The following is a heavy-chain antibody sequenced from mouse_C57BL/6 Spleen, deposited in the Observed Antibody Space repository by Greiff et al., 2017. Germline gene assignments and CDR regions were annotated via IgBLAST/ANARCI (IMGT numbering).Heavy chain of an antibody. CDR3: ARWYYGSSYDAMDY. CDR1: GFNIKNTY. CDR2: IDPATGNT. V-gene: IGHV14-3*01. Sequence: EVQLQQSVAELVRPGASVKLSCTASGFNIKNTYMHWVKQRPEQGLEWIGRIDPATGNTKYAPKFQGKATITADTSSYTAYLQLSSLTSENTAIYYCARWYYGSSYDAMDYWGQGTSVTVSS. J-gene: IGHJ4*01. D-gene: IGHD1-1*01.